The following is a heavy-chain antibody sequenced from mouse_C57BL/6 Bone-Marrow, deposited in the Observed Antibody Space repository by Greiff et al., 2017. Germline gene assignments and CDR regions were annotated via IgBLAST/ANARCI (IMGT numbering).Heavy chain of an antibody. D-gene: IGHD2-1*01. CDR2: IYIGNGYT. J-gene: IGHJ3*01. CDR3: ERSDYGIYAWFAY. Sequence: EVQLQQSGAELVRPGSSVKMSCKTSGYTFTSYGINWVKQRPGQGLEWIGYIYIGNGYTEYNEKFKGKATLTSDTSSSTAYMQLSRLTSEDSAISFCERSDYGIYAWFAYWGQGTLVTVSA. CDR1: GYTFTSYG. V-gene: IGHV1-58*01.